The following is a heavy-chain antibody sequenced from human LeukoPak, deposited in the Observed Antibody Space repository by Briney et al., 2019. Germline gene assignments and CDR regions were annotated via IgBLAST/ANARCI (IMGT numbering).Heavy chain of an antibody. Sequence: EGSLRLSCAASGFTVSSNYMSWVRQAPGKGLEWVSVIYSGGSTYYADSVKGRFTISRDNSKNTLYLQMNSLRAEDTAVYYCARLGDYGNFDYWGQGTLVTVSS. CDR2: IYSGGST. D-gene: IGHD4-17*01. V-gene: IGHV3-66*02. CDR3: ARLGDYGNFDY. CDR1: GFTVSSNY. J-gene: IGHJ4*02.